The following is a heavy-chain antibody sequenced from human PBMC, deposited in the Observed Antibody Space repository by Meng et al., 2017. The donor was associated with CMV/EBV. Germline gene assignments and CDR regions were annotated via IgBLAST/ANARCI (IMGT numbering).Heavy chain of an antibody. D-gene: IGHD3-22*01. CDR1: GFTFSSFG. CDR2: IRYDGSKK. Sequence: GESLKISCAASGFTFSSFGMHWVRQAPGKGLEWVAFIRYDGSKKYYEDSVKGRFAISRDNSKNTLYLQMNSLRAEDTAVYYCAKDRGYYGSSGYNPMGDYYGMDVWGQGTAVTVSS. CDR3: AKDRGYYGSSGYNPMGDYYGMDV. J-gene: IGHJ6*02. V-gene: IGHV3-30*02.